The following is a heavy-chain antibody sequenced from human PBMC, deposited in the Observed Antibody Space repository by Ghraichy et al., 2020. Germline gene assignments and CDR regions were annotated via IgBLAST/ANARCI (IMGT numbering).Heavy chain of an antibody. CDR1: GASINTRCYY. V-gene: IGHV4-39*01. Sequence: SETLSLTCNVSGASINTRCYYWGWIRQPPGKGLEWIGSIYFNGNTNYNPSLSSRVTISLDTSKNHFSLELTSVTAADTAIYYCARPILYSSSYFDYWRQGSLVTVSS. D-gene: IGHD6-6*01. J-gene: IGHJ4*02. CDR3: ARPILYSSSYFDY. CDR2: IYFNGNT.